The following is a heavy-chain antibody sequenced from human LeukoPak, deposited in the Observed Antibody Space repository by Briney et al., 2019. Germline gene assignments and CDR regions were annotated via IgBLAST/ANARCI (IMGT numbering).Heavy chain of an antibody. Sequence: SETLSLTCTVSGSSISSSSYYWGWIRQPPGKGLEWIGSIYYSGSTYYNPSLKSRVTISVDTSKNQFSLRLSSVTAADTAVYYCARQLGYYDFWSGYYTGNYFDYWGQGTLVTVSS. D-gene: IGHD3-3*01. V-gene: IGHV4-39*01. CDR1: GSSISSSSYY. CDR3: ARQLGYYDFWSGYYTGNYFDY. J-gene: IGHJ4*02. CDR2: IYYSGST.